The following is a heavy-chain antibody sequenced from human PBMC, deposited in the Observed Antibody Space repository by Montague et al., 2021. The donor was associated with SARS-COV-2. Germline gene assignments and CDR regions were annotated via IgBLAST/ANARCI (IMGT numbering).Heavy chain of an antibody. D-gene: IGHD3-3*01. V-gene: IGHV4-34*05. CDR2: INHSGRA. CDR1: GGSISSYY. J-gene: IGHJ4*02. CDR3: ARPGSSVCGVTVIAELDY. Sequence: SETLSLTCAVSGGSISSYYCCWICQPQATGLERNGEINHSGRANTNPTPKLRVLISVDTSKYQYSLKLSSVTVAATAVYYCARPGSSVCGVTVIAELDYWGQGILVIVSS.